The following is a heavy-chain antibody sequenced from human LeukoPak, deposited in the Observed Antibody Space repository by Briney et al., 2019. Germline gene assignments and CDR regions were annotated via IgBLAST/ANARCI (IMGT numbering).Heavy chain of an antibody. CDR2: IYTSGST. CDR3: ARRSYQSALDY. CDR1: GGSISSYY. V-gene: IGHV4-4*07. D-gene: IGHD3-10*01. Sequence: SETLSLTCTVSGGSISSYYWSWIRQPAGKGLEWIGRIYTSGSTNYNPSLKSRVTISLDTSKNQFSLNLSSVTAADTAVYYCARRSYQSALDYWGQGTLVTVSS. J-gene: IGHJ4*02.